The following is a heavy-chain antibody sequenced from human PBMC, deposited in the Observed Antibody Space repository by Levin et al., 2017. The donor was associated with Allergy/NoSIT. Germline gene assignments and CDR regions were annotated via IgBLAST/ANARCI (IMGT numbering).Heavy chain of an antibody. D-gene: IGHD2-2*02. Sequence: SQTLSLTCAVYGGSFSGYYWSWIRQPPGKGLEWIGEINHSGSTNYNPSLKSRVTISVDTSKNQFSLKLSSVTAADTAVYYCARGPQRYCSSTSCYTNYYYYGMDVWGQGTTVTVSS. J-gene: IGHJ6*02. V-gene: IGHV4-34*01. CDR1: GGSFSGYY. CDR3: ARGPQRYCSSTSCYTNYYYYGMDV. CDR2: INHSGST.